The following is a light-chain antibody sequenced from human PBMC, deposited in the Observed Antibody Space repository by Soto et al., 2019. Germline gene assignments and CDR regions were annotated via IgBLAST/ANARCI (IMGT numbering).Light chain of an antibody. Sequence: DIQMTQSPSSLSASVGDRVTITCRASQSISSYLSWYQQKPGTAPKRLIYVGVTLQGGVPSRFSGRGSGTDLTLTISSLQHQDFATYLFQQTYTTPFTFGGGNKVDVK. CDR1: QSISSY. CDR3: QQTYTTPFT. CDR2: VGV. V-gene: IGKV1-39*01. J-gene: IGKJ4*01.